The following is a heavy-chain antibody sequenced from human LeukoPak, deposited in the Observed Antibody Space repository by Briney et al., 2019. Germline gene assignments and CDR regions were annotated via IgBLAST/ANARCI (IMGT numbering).Heavy chain of an antibody. CDR3: ARDENWNPGDAFDI. CDR2: INPNSGGT. Sequence: GASVKVSCKASGYTFTGYYMHWVRQAPGQGLEWMGWINPNSGGTNYAQKFQGWVTMTRDTSISTAYMELRSLRSDDTAVYYSARDENWNPGDAFDIWGQGTMVTVSS. V-gene: IGHV1-2*04. D-gene: IGHD1-1*01. CDR1: GYTFTGYY. J-gene: IGHJ3*02.